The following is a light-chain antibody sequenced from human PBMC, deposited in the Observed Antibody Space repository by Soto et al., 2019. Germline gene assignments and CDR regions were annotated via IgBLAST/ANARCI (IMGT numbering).Light chain of an antibody. Sequence: DIQMTQSPSSLSAFVGDRVTITCRASQGIANDLGWYQQKPGKAPNRLIFSASSLQSGVPSRFSGSGSGTEFTLTISSLQPEDFATYYCLQHNAYPRAFGQGTKVEIK. J-gene: IGKJ1*01. CDR1: QGIAND. CDR2: SAS. V-gene: IGKV1-17*01. CDR3: LQHNAYPRA.